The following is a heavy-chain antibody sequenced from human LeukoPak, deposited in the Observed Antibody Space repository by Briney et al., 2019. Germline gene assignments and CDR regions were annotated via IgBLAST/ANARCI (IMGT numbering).Heavy chain of an antibody. J-gene: IGHJ4*02. CDR2: IKQDGSEK. CDR1: GFTFSSYC. Sequence: GGSLRLSCAASGFTFSSYCMSWVRQAPGKGLEWVANIKQDGSEKYYVDSVKGRFTISRDNAKNTLYLQMDSLRADDTAVYYCATAGNYRFDYWGQGTLVTVSS. CDR3: ATAGNYRFDY. V-gene: IGHV3-7*01. D-gene: IGHD1-7*01.